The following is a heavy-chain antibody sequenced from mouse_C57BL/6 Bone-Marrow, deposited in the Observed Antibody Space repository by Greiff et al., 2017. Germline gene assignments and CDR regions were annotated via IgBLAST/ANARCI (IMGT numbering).Heavy chain of an antibody. CDR2: IWSGGST. CDR3: ASSLITTVVATNYFDY. CDR1: GFSLTSYG. Sequence: QVQLKQSGPGLVQPSQSLSITCTVSGFSLTSYGVHWVRQSPGKGLEWLGVIWSGGSTDYNAAFISRLSISKDNSKSQVFFKMNSLQADDTAIYYCASSLITTVVATNYFDYWGQGTTLTVSS. V-gene: IGHV2-2*01. J-gene: IGHJ2*01. D-gene: IGHD1-1*01.